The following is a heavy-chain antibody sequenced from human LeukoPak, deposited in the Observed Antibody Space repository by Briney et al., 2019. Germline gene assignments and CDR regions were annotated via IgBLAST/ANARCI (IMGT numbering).Heavy chain of an antibody. CDR2: IWYGGSNK. CDR1: GFTFSSYG. D-gene: IGHD5-24*01. V-gene: IGHV3-33*06. CDR3: AKEAYIEMATITPDY. J-gene: IGHJ4*02. Sequence: QPGGSLRLSCAASGFTFSSYGMHWVRQAPGKGLEWVAVIWYGGSNKYYADSVKGRFTISRDNSKNTLYLQMNSLRAEDTAVYYCAKEAYIEMATITPDYWGQGTLVTVSS.